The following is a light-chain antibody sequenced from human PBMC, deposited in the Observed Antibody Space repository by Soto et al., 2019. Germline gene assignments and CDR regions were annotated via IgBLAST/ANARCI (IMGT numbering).Light chain of an antibody. Sequence: QSALTQPASVSGSPGQSITISCTGTSGDIGSYNRVSWYQQHPGKAPTLIIYEVTHRPSGVSNRFSGSKSGNTASLTISGLQAQDEAEYYCSSYTNINTRACVFGTGTKVTVL. V-gene: IGLV2-14*01. CDR3: SSYTNINTRACV. CDR1: SGDIGSYNR. CDR2: EVT. J-gene: IGLJ1*01.